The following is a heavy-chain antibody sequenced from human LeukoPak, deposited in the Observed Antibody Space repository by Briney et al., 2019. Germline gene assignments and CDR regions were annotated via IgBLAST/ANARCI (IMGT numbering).Heavy chain of an antibody. J-gene: IGHJ5*02. D-gene: IGHD5-18*01. CDR2: MNPNSGNT. Sequence: ASVKVSCKASGYTFTSYDINWVRQATGQGLEWMGWMNPNSGNTGYAQKFQGRVTMTRDNSMTTAYMELSSLASEDTAVYYCVRRLDTIEFDPWGQGTLVTVSS. V-gene: IGHV1-8*02. CDR1: GYTFTSYD. CDR3: VRRLDTIEFDP.